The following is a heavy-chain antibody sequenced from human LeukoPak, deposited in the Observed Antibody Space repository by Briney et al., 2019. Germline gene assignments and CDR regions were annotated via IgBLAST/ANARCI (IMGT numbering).Heavy chain of an antibody. CDR3: ARLDGSGSPDC. Sequence: GGSLRLSCAASGFTFSDYYMSWIRQAPGKGLEWVSYISSSGATIYYADSVKGRFTISRDNAKNSLYLQMNSLRAEDTAVYDCARLDGSGSPDCWGQGTLVTVSS. CDR2: ISSSGATI. V-gene: IGHV3-11*01. CDR1: GFTFSDYY. D-gene: IGHD3-10*01. J-gene: IGHJ4*02.